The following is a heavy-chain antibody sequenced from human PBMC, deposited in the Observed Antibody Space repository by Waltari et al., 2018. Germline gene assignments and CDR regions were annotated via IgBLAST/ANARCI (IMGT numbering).Heavy chain of an antibody. J-gene: IGHJ4*02. D-gene: IGHD2-21*01. CDR2: IRYDGSNK. CDR3: AKARSGGDCDY. CDR1: GFTFRSYG. V-gene: IGHV3-30*02. Sequence: QVQLVESGGGVVQPGGSLRLSCPSSGFTFRSYGMHWVRQAPGKGLEWVAFIRYDGSNKYYADSVKGRFTISRDNSKNTLYLQMNSLRAEDTAVYYCAKARSGGDCDYWGQGTLVTVSS.